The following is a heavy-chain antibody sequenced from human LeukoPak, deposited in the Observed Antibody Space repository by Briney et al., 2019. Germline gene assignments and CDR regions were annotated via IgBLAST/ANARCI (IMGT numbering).Heavy chain of an antibody. J-gene: IGHJ4*02. CDR3: ARKYTSSSGIDY. CDR1: GYTFTGYY. CDR2: INPNSGGT. Sequence: ASVKVSCKASGYTFTGYYMHWVRQAPRQGLEWMGWINPNSGGTNYAQKFQGRVTITRDTSISTAYMELSRLTSDDTAVYYCARKYTSSSGIDYWGQGTLVTVSS. D-gene: IGHD6-6*01. V-gene: IGHV1-2*02.